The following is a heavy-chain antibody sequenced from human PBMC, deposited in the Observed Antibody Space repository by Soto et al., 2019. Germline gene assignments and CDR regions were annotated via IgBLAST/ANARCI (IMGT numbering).Heavy chain of an antibody. V-gene: IGHV3-23*01. D-gene: IGHD2-2*01. CDR1: GFTFSSYA. Sequence: GGSLRLSCAASGFTFSSYAMSWVRQAPGKGLEWVSAISGSGGSTYYADSVKGRFTISRDNSKNTLYLQMNSLRAEDTAVYYCAKDLFESWGYCSSTSCYVGAFDIWGQGTMVTVSS. CDR3: AKDLFESWGYCSSTSCYVGAFDI. J-gene: IGHJ3*02. CDR2: ISGSGGST.